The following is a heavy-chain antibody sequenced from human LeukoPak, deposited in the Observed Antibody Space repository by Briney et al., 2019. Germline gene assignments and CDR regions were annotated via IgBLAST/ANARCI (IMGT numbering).Heavy chain of an antibody. CDR2: INPYSGDT. CDR1: GYTFTGYH. Sequence: ASVKVSCKASGYTFTGYHIHWVRQAPGQGLEWMGRINPYSGDTNFAQKFKGRVTMPRDTSITTAYMDLSSLTPDDTAVYFCARDQGSLTRSWYTGYWGQGTQVTVSS. D-gene: IGHD6-13*01. J-gene: IGHJ4*02. V-gene: IGHV1-2*06. CDR3: ARDQGSLTRSWYTGY.